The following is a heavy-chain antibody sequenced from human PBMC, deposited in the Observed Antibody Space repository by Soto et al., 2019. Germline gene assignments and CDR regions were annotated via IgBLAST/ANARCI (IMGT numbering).Heavy chain of an antibody. Sequence: GGSLRLSCAASGFTFSSYSMNWVRQAPGKGLEWVSYISSSSSSTIYYADSVKGRFTISRDNAKNSLYLQMNSLRAEDTAVYYCASGGHWGSKGWFDPWGQGTLVTVSS. CDR1: GFTFSSYS. V-gene: IGHV3-48*04. J-gene: IGHJ5*02. D-gene: IGHD7-27*01. CDR2: ISSSSSSTI. CDR3: ASGGHWGSKGWFDP.